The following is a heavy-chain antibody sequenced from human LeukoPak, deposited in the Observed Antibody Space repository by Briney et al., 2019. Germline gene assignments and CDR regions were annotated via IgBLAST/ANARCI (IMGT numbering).Heavy chain of an antibody. CDR1: GGSISSGGPY. J-gene: IGHJ4*02. D-gene: IGHD3-10*01. CDR3: ARDQTYSGSGIYTYFDY. CDR2: ISSTGST. Sequence: SGTLSLTCAVSGGSISSGGPYWGCTRRPAGRGLEYLGRISSTGSTNYNPSLRSRVTISADTSKNHFSLKLTSVTAADTAVYYCARDQTYSGSGIYTYFDYWGQGILVTVSS. V-gene: IGHV4-61*02.